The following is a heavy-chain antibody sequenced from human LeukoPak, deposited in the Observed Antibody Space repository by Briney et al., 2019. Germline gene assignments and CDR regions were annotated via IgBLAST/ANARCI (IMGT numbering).Heavy chain of an antibody. J-gene: IGHJ4*02. D-gene: IGHD6-13*01. Sequence: SETLSLTCAVYGGSFSGYYWSWIRQPPGKGLEWIGEINHSGSTNYNPSLKSRATISVDTSQDQLSLRLRSVTAADTAMYYCARGGMTATGNFDFWGQGTLVTVSS. CDR3: ARGGMTATGNFDF. CDR2: INHSGST. V-gene: IGHV4-34*01. CDR1: GGSFSGYY.